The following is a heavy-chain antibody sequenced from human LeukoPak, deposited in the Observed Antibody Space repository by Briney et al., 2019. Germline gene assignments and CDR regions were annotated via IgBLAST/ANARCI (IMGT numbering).Heavy chain of an antibody. CDR2: ISGDGGGT. CDR3: AKDGRCSTTNCYGYMDV. CDR1: GFTFSSYA. Sequence: GGSLRLSCAASGFTFSSYAMSWVRQAPGKGLEWVSLISGDGGGTSSADSLKGRFTISRDNSKNSLYLQMNSLTTDDTALYYCAKDGRCSTTNCYGYMDVWGKGTTVTVSS. V-gene: IGHV3-43*02. J-gene: IGHJ6*03. D-gene: IGHD2-2*01.